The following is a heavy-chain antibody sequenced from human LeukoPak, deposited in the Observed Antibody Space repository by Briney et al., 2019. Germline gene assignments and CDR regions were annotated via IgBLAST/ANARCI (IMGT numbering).Heavy chain of an antibody. J-gene: IGHJ4*02. D-gene: IGHD4/OR15-4a*01. CDR3: ARAWAYGGYY. V-gene: IGHV3-48*04. CDR1: GFTFSSYS. CDR2: ISSSSSTI. Sequence: GGSLRLSCAASGFTFSSYSMNWVRQAPGKGLEWVSYISSSSSTIYYVDSVKGRFTISRDNAKNSLYLQMNSLRAKDTAVYYCARAWAYGGYYWGQGTLVTVSS.